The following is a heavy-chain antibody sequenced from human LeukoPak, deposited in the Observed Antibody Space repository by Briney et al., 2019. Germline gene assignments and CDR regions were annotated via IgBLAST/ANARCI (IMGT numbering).Heavy chain of an antibody. V-gene: IGHV3-15*01. D-gene: IGHD1-14*01. CDR3: TTDGGITIRPLFDF. CDR2: IKSKNDGGTR. Sequence: GGSLRLSCAASGITFTSAWMGWVRQGPGKGLEWVGRIKSKNDGGTRDYAAPVRGRFTISTDDSKITSYLQMNNLKIEDTAVYYCTTDGGITIRPLFDFWGQGTLVTVSS. J-gene: IGHJ4*02. CDR1: GITFTSAW.